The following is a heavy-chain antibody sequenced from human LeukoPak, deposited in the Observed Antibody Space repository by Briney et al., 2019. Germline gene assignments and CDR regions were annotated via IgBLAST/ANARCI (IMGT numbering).Heavy chain of an antibody. CDR3: ARDPGMAAGDYSYYYMDV. D-gene: IGHD6-13*01. J-gene: IGHJ6*03. V-gene: IGHV1-46*01. CDR1: GYTFTSYY. Sequence: ASVKVSCKASGYTFTSYYMHWVRQAPGQGLEWMGIINPSGGSTSYAQKFQGRVTMTRDMSTSTVYMELSSLRSEDTAVYYCARDPGMAAGDYSYYYMDVWGKGTTVTVSS. CDR2: INPSGGST.